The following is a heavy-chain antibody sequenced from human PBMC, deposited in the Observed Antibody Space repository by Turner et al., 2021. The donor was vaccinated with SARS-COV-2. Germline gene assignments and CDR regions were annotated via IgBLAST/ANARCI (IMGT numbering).Heavy chain of an antibody. CDR2: LYSSEST. CDR1: GDSIRRTNFY. Sequence: QLQLQESGPGVVKPSGTLSLTCSVSGDSIRRTNFYWGWIRQPPGRGLEWIGSLYSSESTYYNSSLKSRLTLSVDTSTNQISLRLTSVTAADTAVYYCARHQGSTSGYDHGMNVWGQGTAVIVSS. J-gene: IGHJ6*02. V-gene: IGHV4-39*01. CDR3: ARHQGSTSGYDHGMNV. D-gene: IGHD1-1*01.